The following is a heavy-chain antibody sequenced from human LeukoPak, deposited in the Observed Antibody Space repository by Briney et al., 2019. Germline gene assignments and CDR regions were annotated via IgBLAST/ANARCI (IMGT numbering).Heavy chain of an antibody. J-gene: IGHJ6*03. V-gene: IGHV4-4*07. D-gene: IGHD2-2*01. Sequence: PSETLSLTCTVSGDSISNYYWSWIQQPAGKGLEWIGRMYTSGATNYNPSLKSRATMSVDTSKNQLSLRLSSVTAADRAVYYCAREGPAASTFFYYFMDVWGKGTTVTVSS. CDR3: AREGPAASTFFYYFMDV. CDR1: GDSISNYY. CDR2: MYTSGAT.